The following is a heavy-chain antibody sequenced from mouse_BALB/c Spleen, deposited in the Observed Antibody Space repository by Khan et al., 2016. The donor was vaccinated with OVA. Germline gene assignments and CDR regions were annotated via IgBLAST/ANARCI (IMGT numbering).Heavy chain of an antibody. CDR3: ARDRIDY. V-gene: IGHV1-7*01. Sequence: VQLQESGAELAKPGASVKMSCKASGYTFTPYWMHWIKQRPGQGLEWLGYINHTSGTTDNNQKFKDKATLTADKSSSTANMQLSSLTSDDSAVYYCARDRIDYWGQGTALTVSS. CDR1: GYTFTPYW. CDR2: INHTSGTT. J-gene: IGHJ2*01.